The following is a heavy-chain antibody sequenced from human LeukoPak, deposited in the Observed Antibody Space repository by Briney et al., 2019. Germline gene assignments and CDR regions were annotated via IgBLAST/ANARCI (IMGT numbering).Heavy chain of an antibody. D-gene: IGHD2-2*01. CDR2: ISSSSSTI. CDR1: GFTFSSYS. CDR3: ARGVYCSSTSCYYFDY. Sequence: GGSLRLSCAASGFTFSSYSMNWVRQAPGKGLEWVSYISSSSSTIYHADSVKGRFTISRDNAKNSLYLQMNSLRAEDTAVYYCARGVYCSSTSCYYFDYWGQGTLVTVSS. J-gene: IGHJ4*02. V-gene: IGHV3-48*01.